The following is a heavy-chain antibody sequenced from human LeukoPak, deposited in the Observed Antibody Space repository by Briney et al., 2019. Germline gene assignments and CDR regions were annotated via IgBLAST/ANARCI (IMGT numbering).Heavy chain of an antibody. CDR2: IYYSGST. CDR1: GGSISSSSYY. J-gene: IGHJ5*02. CDR3: AREWVDIVVVVAATNPRDPGYNWFDP. V-gene: IGHV4-39*07. Sequence: PSETLSLTCTVSGGSISSSSYYWGWIRQPPGKGLEWIGSIYYSGSTYYNPSLKSRVTISVDTSKNQFSLKLSSVTAADTAVYYCAREWVDIVVVVAATNPRDPGYNWFDPWGQGTLVTVSS. D-gene: IGHD2-15*01.